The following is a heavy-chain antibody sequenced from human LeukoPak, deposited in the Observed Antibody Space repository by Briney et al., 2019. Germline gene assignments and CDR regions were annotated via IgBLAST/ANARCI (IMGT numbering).Heavy chain of an antibody. V-gene: IGHV3-48*03. CDR3: ARQVGPDY. D-gene: IGHD1-26*01. CDR1: GFTFSSYE. Sequence: GGSLRLSCAASGFTFSSYEMNWVRQAPGKGLEWVSYISSSGSTTYYADSVKGRFTISRDNSKNTLYLQMNSLRAEDTALYYCARQVGPDYWGQGTLVTVSS. CDR2: ISSSGSTT. J-gene: IGHJ4*02.